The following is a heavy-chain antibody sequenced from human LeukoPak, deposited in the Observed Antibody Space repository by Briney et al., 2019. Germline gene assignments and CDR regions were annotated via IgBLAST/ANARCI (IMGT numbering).Heavy chain of an antibody. Sequence: SETLSLTCTVSGGSISSSSYYWGWIRQPPGKGLEWIGSIYYSGSTYYNPSLKSRVTISVDKSKNQFSLKLSSVTAADTAVYYCARVTHYYDSGSYPYWGQGTLVIVSS. D-gene: IGHD3-10*01. CDR3: ARVTHYYDSGSYPY. J-gene: IGHJ4*02. CDR1: GGSISSSSYY. CDR2: IYYSGST. V-gene: IGHV4-39*07.